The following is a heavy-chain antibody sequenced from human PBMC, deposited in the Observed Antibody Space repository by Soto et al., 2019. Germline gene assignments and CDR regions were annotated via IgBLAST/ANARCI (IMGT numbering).Heavy chain of an antibody. CDR1: GFTFSSYA. V-gene: IGHV3-23*01. Sequence: GGSLRLSCAASGFTFSSYAMSWVRQAPGKRLEWVSAISGSGGSTYYADSVKGRFTISRDNSKNTLYLQMNSLRAEDTAVYYCAKDRGWGNYYDSSGYFGSWGQGTMVTVSS. CDR3: AKDRGWGNYYDSSGYFGS. D-gene: IGHD3-22*01. J-gene: IGHJ3*01. CDR2: ISGSGGST.